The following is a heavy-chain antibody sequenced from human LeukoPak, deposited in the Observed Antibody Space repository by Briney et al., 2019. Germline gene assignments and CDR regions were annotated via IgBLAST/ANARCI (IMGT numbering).Heavy chain of an antibody. J-gene: IGHJ4*02. CDR2: ISYDGSNK. CDR1: GFTFSSYA. D-gene: IGHD6-19*01. Sequence: PGRSLRLSCAASGFTFSSYAMHWVRQAPCKGLEWVAVISYDGSNKYYADSVKGRFTISRDNSKNTLYLQMNSLRAEDTAVYYCARGQFSSMCDYWGQGTLVTVSS. V-gene: IGHV3-30-3*01. CDR3: ARGQFSSMCDY.